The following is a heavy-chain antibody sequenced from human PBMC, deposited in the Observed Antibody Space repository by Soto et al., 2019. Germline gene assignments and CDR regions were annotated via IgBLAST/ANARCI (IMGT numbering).Heavy chain of an antibody. CDR2: IIPIFGTA. CDR3: ARGQGSGSYHDVAFDI. J-gene: IGHJ3*02. Sequence: SVKVSCKASGGTFSSYAISWVRQAPGQGLEWMGGIIPIFGTANYAQKFQGRVTITAEKSTSTAYMELSSLRSEDTAVYYCARGQGSGSYHDVAFDIWGQGTMVTVSS. CDR1: GGTFSSYA. D-gene: IGHD1-26*01. V-gene: IGHV1-69*06.